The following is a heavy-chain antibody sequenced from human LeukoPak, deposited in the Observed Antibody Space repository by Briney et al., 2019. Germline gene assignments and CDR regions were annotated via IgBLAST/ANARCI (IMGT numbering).Heavy chain of an antibody. CDR3: AKSRGRYFDWPNYGMDV. D-gene: IGHD3-9*01. J-gene: IGHJ6*02. Sequence: GGSLRLSCAASGFTFSSYAMSWVRPAPGKGLDWVSAISGSGGSTYYADSVKGRFTISRDNSKNTLYLQMNSLRAEDTAVYYCAKSRGRYFDWPNYGMDVWGQGTTVTVSS. V-gene: IGHV3-23*01. CDR1: GFTFSSYA. CDR2: ISGSGGST.